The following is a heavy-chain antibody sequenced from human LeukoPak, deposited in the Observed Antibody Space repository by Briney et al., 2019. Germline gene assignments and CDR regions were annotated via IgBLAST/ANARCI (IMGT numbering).Heavy chain of an antibody. CDR3: AKDLWIVGATGAFDI. Sequence: GGSLRLSCAASGFTFSSYGMHWVRQAPGKGLEWVSAISGSGGSTYYADSVKGRFTISRDNSKNTLYLQMNSLRAEDTAVYYCAKDLWIVGATGAFDIWGQGTMVTVSS. CDR2: ISGSGGST. D-gene: IGHD1-26*01. CDR1: GFTFSSYG. V-gene: IGHV3-23*01. J-gene: IGHJ3*02.